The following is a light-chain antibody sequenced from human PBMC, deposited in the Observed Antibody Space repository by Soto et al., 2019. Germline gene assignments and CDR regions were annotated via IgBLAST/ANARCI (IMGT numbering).Light chain of an antibody. V-gene: IGKV3-11*01. CDR2: DAS. J-gene: IGKJ4*01. CDR3: QQCGDWPFT. Sequence: EIVLTQSPATLSLSPGDSATLSCRASQGISSFLAWYQHKPGQSPRLLIYDASNMATGIPARFSGSRSGTDFTLTISGLEPEDFAVYYCQQCGDWPFTFGGGTKVEIK. CDR1: QGISSF.